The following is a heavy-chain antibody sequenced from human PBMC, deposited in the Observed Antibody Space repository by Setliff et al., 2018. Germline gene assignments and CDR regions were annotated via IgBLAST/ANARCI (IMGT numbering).Heavy chain of an antibody. CDR1: GGSISGASIRSYY. J-gene: IGHJ5*02. V-gene: IGHV4-61*01. CDR2: VYYSGTT. Sequence: ETLSLTCTVSGGSISGASIRSYYWSWIRQPPGKGLEFIGYVYYSGTTNYDPSLKSRVTISVDTSKNQFSLKLSSVTAADTAVYYCGRGFSRIEGWGNWFDPWGQGILVTVSS. D-gene: IGHD2-15*01. CDR3: GRGFSRIEGWGNWFDP.